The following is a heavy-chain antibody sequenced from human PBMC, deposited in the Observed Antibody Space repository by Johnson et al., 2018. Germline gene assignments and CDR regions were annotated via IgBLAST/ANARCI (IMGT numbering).Heavy chain of an antibody. V-gene: IGHV3-74*01. D-gene: IGHD6-13*01. J-gene: IGHJ3*01. CDR1: GFNFRSYW. CDR3: ARVRGYSSNWGDAFDV. Sequence: VQLQESGGGLVQPGGSLRLSCAASGFNFRSYWMHWVRQAPGKGLLWVSRINTDGSSTSHADSVKGRFPISRDNAKTTLYLQLNGLRAEDTAVYSCARVRGYSSNWGDAFDVWGQGTMVTVSS. CDR2: INTDGSST.